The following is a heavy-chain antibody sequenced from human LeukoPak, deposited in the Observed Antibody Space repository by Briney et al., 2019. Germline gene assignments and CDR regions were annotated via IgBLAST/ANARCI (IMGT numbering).Heavy chain of an antibody. Sequence: GGSLRLSCAASGFTFNTYTMNWVRQAPGKGLEWVSSISTSSSYIYYADSVKGRFTISRGNAKNSLFLQMNSLRAEDTAVYYCARVGTSRGIVVDPFDYWGRGTLVTVSS. V-gene: IGHV3-21*06. J-gene: IGHJ4*02. D-gene: IGHD3-22*01. CDR1: GFTFNTYT. CDR2: ISTSSSYI. CDR3: ARVGTSRGIVVDPFDY.